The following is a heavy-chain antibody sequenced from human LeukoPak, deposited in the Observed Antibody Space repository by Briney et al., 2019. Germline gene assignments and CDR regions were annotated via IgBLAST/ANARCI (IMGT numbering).Heavy chain of an antibody. Sequence: ASVTVSFTASGYTFTIYYMHWVRQAPGQGLEWMGIINPSGGSTSYAQKFQGRVTMTRDTSTSTVYMELSSLRSEDTAVYYCARGYYDSSGYYLLDYWGQGTLVTVSS. CDR1: GYTFTIYY. V-gene: IGHV1-46*01. D-gene: IGHD3-22*01. J-gene: IGHJ4*02. CDR2: INPSGGST. CDR3: ARGYYDSSGYYLLDY.